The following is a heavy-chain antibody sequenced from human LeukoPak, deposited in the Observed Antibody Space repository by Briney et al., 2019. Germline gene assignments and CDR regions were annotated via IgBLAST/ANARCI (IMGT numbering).Heavy chain of an antibody. V-gene: IGHV1-69*13. D-gene: IGHD6-13*01. CDR2: IIPIIGTA. CDR1: VVTFSSYA. CDR3: ARVNVTEPDIAAAGTSYYYYGMDV. J-gene: IGHJ6*02. Sequence: ASVKVSCKASVVTFSSYAISWVRQAPGQGLDWMGGIIPIIGTANSAQKFQGRVTITADESTSTAYMELSSLTSGDTAVYYCARVNVTEPDIAAAGTSYYYYGMDVWGQGTTVTVSS.